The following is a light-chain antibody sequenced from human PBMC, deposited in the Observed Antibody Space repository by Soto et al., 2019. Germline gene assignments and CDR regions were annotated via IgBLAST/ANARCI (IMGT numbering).Light chain of an antibody. CDR1: QSVSSN. J-gene: IGKJ2*01. CDR3: QHYSDWPPYT. Sequence: EIVMTQSPATLSVSPGQRVTLSCRASQSVSSNLAWYQQKPGQTPRLLIYRASTRATGIPTRFSGSGSGTEFTLTITSLQSEDFAVYYCQHYSDWPPYTFGQGTSLEIK. CDR2: RAS. V-gene: IGKV3-15*01.